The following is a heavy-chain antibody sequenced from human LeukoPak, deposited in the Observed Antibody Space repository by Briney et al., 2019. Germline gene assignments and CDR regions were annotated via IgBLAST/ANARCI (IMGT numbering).Heavy chain of an antibody. J-gene: IGHJ4*02. Sequence: GGSLRPSCAPSRFTFRTYWTRWVRHAPGEGREWVANINQDGSQKRYVDSVQGRFTISRDNTRNSLFLQMTSLRAEDTAVYYCARLKDDVTKLDYWGQGTLVTVSS. CDR3: ARLKDDVTKLDY. D-gene: IGHD2-8*01. CDR1: RFTFRTYW. V-gene: IGHV3-7*01. CDR2: INQDGSQK.